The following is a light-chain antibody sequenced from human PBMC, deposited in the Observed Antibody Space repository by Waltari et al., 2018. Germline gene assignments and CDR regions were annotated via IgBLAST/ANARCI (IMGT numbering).Light chain of an antibody. J-gene: IGLJ1*01. CDR1: TSDVGSYDL. CDR3: CSYAGRGTYV. CDR2: EVF. Sequence: QSALTQPASVSGTPGQSITISCTGTTSDVGSYDLVSWYQQHPGDAPNLCIGEVFKRPPDCSRGCSGCKSGSTACLTIAGLQPEDEADYYCCSYAGRGTYVFGRGTKVTVL. V-gene: IGLV2-23*02.